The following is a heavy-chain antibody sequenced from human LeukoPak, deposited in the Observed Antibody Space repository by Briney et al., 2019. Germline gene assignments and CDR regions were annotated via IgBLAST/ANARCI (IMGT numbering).Heavy chain of an antibody. V-gene: IGHV4-38-2*02. CDR2: INFSGHT. Sequence: SETLSLTCSVSPYVFSDGYYWGRIWQSPGKGLEWIGSINFSGHTYYNPSLKSRVTISIDMSRNQFSLRLSSVTATDTAVYYCARQVATKGEWAFDIWGQGTMVIASS. D-gene: IGHD5-12*01. CDR1: PYVFSDGYY. J-gene: IGHJ3*02. CDR3: ARQVATKGEWAFDI.